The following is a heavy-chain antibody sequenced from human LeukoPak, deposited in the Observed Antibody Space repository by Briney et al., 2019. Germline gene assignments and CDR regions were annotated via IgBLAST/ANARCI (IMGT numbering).Heavy chain of an antibody. V-gene: IGHV3-30*04. J-gene: IGHJ4*02. CDR2: ISYDGSNK. CDR3: ARERYSSHDY. CDR1: GFTFDDYA. D-gene: IGHD6-13*01. Sequence: GGSLRLSCAASGFTFDDYAMHWVRQAPGKGLEWVAVISYDGSNKYYADSVKGRFTISRDNSKNTLYLQMNSLRAEDTAVYYCARERYSSHDYWGQGTLVTVSS.